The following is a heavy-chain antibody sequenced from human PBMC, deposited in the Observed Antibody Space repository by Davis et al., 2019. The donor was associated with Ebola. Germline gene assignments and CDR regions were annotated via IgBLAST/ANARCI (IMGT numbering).Heavy chain of an antibody. J-gene: IGHJ2*01. CDR2: IYYSGST. D-gene: IGHD3-22*01. Sequence: MPSETLSLTCTVSGGSISSSSYYWGWIRQPPGKGLEWIGSIYYSGSTYYNPSLKSRVTISVDTSKNQFSLKLSSVTAADTAVYYCARESSYYYDSSGYYALSAWYFDLWGRGTLVTVSS. CDR1: GGSISSSSYY. V-gene: IGHV4-39*07. CDR3: ARESSYYYDSSGYYALSAWYFDL.